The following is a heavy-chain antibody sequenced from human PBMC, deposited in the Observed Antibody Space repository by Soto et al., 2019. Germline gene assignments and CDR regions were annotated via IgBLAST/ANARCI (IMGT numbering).Heavy chain of an antibody. J-gene: IGHJ4*02. CDR3: ARDGDDSSGYYYVPSDD. CDR2: ISDNGGTT. CDR1: EFTFSNYA. D-gene: IGHD3-22*01. V-gene: IGHV3-23*01. Sequence: PGGSLRLSCAASEFTFSNYAMSWVRQAPGKGLEWVSSISDNGGTTYYADSVKGRFTISRDNSKNTLYLQMNSLRAEDTAVYYCARDGDDSSGYYYVPSDDWGQGSLVTVSS.